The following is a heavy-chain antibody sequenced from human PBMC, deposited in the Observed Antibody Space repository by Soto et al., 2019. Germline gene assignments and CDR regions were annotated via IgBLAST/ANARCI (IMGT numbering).Heavy chain of an antibody. CDR3: ARGVYCSSTSCYGGMDV. V-gene: IGHV4-34*01. J-gene: IGHJ6*02. CDR1: GGSLSGYY. D-gene: IGHD2-2*01. CDR2: INHSGST. Sequence: QVQLQQWGAGLLKPSETLSLTCAVYGGSLSGYYWSWIRQPPGKGLEWIGEINHSGSTNYNPSLKSRVTISVDTSKNQFSRKLSSMTAADTAVYYWARGVYCSSTSCYGGMDVWGQGTTVTVSS.